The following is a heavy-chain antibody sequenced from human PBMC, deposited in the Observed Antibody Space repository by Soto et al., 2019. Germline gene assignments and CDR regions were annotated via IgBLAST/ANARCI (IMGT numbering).Heavy chain of an antibody. Sequence: SETLSLTCAVYGGSFSVYYWSWIRQPPGKGLEWIGEINHSGSTNYNPSLKSRVTISVDTSKNQFSLKLSSVTAADTAVYYCASEVVAATDYFGYWGQGTLVTVSS. CDR1: GGSFSVYY. D-gene: IGHD2-15*01. J-gene: IGHJ4*02. CDR2: INHSGST. V-gene: IGHV4-34*01. CDR3: ASEVVAATDYFGY.